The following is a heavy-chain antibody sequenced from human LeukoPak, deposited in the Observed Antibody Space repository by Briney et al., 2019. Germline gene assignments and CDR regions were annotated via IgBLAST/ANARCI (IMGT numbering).Heavy chain of an antibody. J-gene: IGHJ5*02. Sequence: KPSETLSLTCAVYGGSFSGYYWSWIRQPPGKGLERIGNIYINGSTDYNPSLKSRVTISVDTSKNQFSLEVNSVTAADTAMYYCARLRSVGGYKWFDPWGQGTLVSVSS. CDR2: IYINGST. CDR1: GGSFSGYY. D-gene: IGHD3-16*01. V-gene: IGHV4-4*09. CDR3: ARLRSVGGYKWFDP.